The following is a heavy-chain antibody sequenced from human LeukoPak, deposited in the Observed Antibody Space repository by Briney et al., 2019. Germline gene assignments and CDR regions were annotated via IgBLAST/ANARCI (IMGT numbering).Heavy chain of an antibody. J-gene: IGHJ4*02. V-gene: IGHV1-2*02. CDR2: INPNSGGT. D-gene: IGHD1-26*01. Sequence: ASVKVSCKASGYAFTGYYMHWVRQAPGQGLEWMGWINPNSGGTNCAQDFQGRVTMTRDTSISTAYMELSRLRSDDTAVYYCVREDLSGSYYPFDYWGQGTLVTVSS. CDR3: VREDLSGSYYPFDY. CDR1: GYAFTGYY.